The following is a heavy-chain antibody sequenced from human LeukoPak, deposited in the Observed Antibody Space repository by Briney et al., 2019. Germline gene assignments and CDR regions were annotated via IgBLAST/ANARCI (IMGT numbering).Heavy chain of an antibody. Sequence: SETLSLTCTVSGGSISSSSYYWGWIRQPPGKGLEWIGSIYYSGSTYYNPSLKSRVTISVDTSKNQFSLKLSSVTAADTAVYYCARDPHVWFGPENWFDPWGQGTLVTVSS. V-gene: IGHV4-39*07. CDR2: IYYSGST. CDR3: ARDPHVWFGPENWFDP. D-gene: IGHD3-10*01. J-gene: IGHJ5*02. CDR1: GGSISSSSYY.